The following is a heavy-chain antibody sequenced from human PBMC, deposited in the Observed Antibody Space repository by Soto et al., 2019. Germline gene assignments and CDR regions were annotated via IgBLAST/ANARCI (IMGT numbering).Heavy chain of an antibody. CDR3: AKGKTSGWYYFDY. CDR2: ISASGRDI. Sequence: GGSLRLSCGASGFTFSNFAMSWVRQAPGRGLEWVSGISASGRDIHYADSVKDRFTVSRDNSKNTLYLQMNSLRAEDTAIYYCAKGKTSGWYYFDYWGQGALVTAPQ. D-gene: IGHD6-19*01. CDR1: GFTFSNFA. V-gene: IGHV3-23*01. J-gene: IGHJ4*02.